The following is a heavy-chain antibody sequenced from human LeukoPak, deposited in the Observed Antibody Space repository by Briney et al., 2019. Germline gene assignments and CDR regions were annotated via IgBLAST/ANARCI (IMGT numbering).Heavy chain of an antibody. Sequence: ASVKVSCKASGYTFTSYDINWVRHATGQGLEWMGWMNPNSGSTGYAQKFQGRVTMTRNTSISTAYMELSSLRSEDTAVYYCARSRTGNFDYWGQGTLVTVSS. V-gene: IGHV1-8*01. CDR1: GYTFTSYD. J-gene: IGHJ4*02. CDR2: MNPNSGST. D-gene: IGHD1-1*01. CDR3: ARSRTGNFDY.